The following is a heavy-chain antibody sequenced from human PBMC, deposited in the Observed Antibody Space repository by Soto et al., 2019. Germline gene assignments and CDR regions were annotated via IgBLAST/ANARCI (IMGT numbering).Heavy chain of an antibody. CDR3: ARLPSSRYFDWLLPAFDY. D-gene: IGHD3-9*01. Sequence: PGESLKITCKGSGYSFTSYWIGWVRQMPGKGLEWMGIIYPGDSDTRYSPSFQGQVTISADKSISTAYLQWSSLKASDTAMYYCARLPSSRYFDWLLPAFDYWGQGTLVTVSS. CDR1: GYSFTSYW. J-gene: IGHJ4*02. CDR2: IYPGDSDT. V-gene: IGHV5-51*01.